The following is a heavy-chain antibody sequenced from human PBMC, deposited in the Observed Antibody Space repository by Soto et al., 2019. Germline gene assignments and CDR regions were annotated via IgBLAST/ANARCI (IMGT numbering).Heavy chain of an antibody. V-gene: IGHV3-53*01. J-gene: IGHJ4*02. Sequence: GGSLRLSCAASGFTVSSTYMSWVRQAPGKGLEWLSVIYSGGSTYHADSVKGRFTISGDNSKNTLYLQMNSLRAEDTAVYYCARMPTGDYWGQGTLVTVSS. CDR2: IYSGGST. D-gene: IGHD1-1*01. CDR3: ARMPTGDY. CDR1: GFTVSSTY.